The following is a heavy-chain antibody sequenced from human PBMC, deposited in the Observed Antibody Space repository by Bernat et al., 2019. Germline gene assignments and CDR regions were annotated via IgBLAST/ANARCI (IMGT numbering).Heavy chain of an antibody. D-gene: IGHD2-2*02. J-gene: IGHJ5*02. CDR3: TTESEVVPAAIFDWFDP. CDR1: GFTFSNAW. CDR2: IKSKTDGGTT. V-gene: IGHV3-15*01. Sequence: EVQLVESGGGLVQPGGSLRLSCAVSGFTFSNAWMSWVRQAPGKGLEWVGRIKSKTDGGTTDYAAPVKGRFTISRDDSKNTLYLQMNSLKTEDTAVYYCTTESEVVPAAIFDWFDPWGQGTLVTVTS.